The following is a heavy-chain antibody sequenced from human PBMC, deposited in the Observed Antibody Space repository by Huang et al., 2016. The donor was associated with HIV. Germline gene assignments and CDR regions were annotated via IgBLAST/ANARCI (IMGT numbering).Heavy chain of an antibody. V-gene: IGHV1-69*10. CDR1: GVSFSDYA. J-gene: IGHJ4*03. CDR2: IIPRFGLT. Sequence: QAQLVQSGAAVMKPGSSVRVSCKASGVSFSDYAFSWVRRGPGQGLDWMGGIIPRFGLTNYAPRLQGRDTISADKSSNTVYLELTSLRSGDTAVYYCAREGQNWLGKPFGALAFWGQGTEVIVSS. CDR3: AREGQNWLGKPFGALAF. D-gene: IGHD3-16*01.